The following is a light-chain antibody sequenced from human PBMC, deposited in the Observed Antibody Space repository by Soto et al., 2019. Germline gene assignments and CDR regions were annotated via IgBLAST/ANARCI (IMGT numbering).Light chain of an antibody. CDR3: QQYGSSPMT. Sequence: EIVMTQSPATLSVSPVEGATLSCRASQSLSTNLAWYQHKPGQAPRLLIYGASSRATGIPDRFSGSGSGTDFTLTISRLEPEDFAVYYCQQYGSSPMTFGQGTRLEIK. V-gene: IGKV3-20*01. CDR1: QSLSTN. J-gene: IGKJ5*01. CDR2: GAS.